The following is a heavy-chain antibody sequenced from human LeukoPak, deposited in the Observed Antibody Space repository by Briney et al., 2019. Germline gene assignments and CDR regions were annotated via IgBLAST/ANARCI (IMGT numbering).Heavy chain of an antibody. D-gene: IGHD6-19*01. V-gene: IGHV5-51*01. J-gene: IGHJ3*02. CDR2: IYPGDSDT. Sequence: GESLKISCKGSGYSFTSYWIGWVRQMPGKGLEWMGIIYPGDSDTRYSPSFQGQVTISADKSISTAYLQWSSLKASDTAMYYCARAFVAGTLDDAFDIWGQGTMVTVCS. CDR3: ARAFVAGTLDDAFDI. CDR1: GYSFTSYW.